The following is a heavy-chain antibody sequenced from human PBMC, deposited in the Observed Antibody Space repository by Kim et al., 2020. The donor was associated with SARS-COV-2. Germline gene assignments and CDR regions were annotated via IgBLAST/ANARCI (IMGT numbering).Heavy chain of an antibody. CDR2: ISWNSGSI. Sequence: GGSLRLSCVASGFTFDDYAMHWVRQAPGKGLEWVSGISWNSGSIGYADSVKGRFTISRDNAKNSLYLQMNSLRAEDTALYYCAKEGGDGYKPFDYWGQGT. CDR3: AKEGGDGYKPFDY. J-gene: IGHJ4*02. D-gene: IGHD5-12*01. V-gene: IGHV3-9*01. CDR1: GFTFDDYA.